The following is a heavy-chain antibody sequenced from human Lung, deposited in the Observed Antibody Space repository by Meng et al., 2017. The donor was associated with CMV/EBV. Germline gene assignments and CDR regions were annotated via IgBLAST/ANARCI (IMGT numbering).Heavy chain of an antibody. Sequence: PVQGPGLGKLSPTLCPTCTVSGGSISSGGYYWSWIRQHPGNGLEWIGYIHSSGSTYYNPSLRSRLTISVDTSKNRFSLKLSSVTDADTAVYYCARASYGSGSPLGESWFDPWGQGTLVTVSS. V-gene: IGHV4-31*03. CDR3: ARASYGSGSPLGESWFDP. J-gene: IGHJ5*02. CDR1: GGSISSGGYY. D-gene: IGHD3-10*01. CDR2: IHSSGST.